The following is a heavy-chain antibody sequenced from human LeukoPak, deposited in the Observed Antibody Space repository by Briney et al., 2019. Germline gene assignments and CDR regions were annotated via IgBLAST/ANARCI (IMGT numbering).Heavy chain of an antibody. J-gene: IGHJ4*02. CDR3: SRNWDDTAMTY. Sequence: GSSVKVSCKASGGTFSSYVISWVRQAPGQGLEWMGRSIPILNLANYAQKVQGRVTITSDISTSTAYMELSSLKSEDTAVYYCSRNWDDTAMTYWGQGTLVTVSS. CDR1: GGTFSSYV. CDR2: SIPILNLA. D-gene: IGHD5-18*01. V-gene: IGHV1-69*04.